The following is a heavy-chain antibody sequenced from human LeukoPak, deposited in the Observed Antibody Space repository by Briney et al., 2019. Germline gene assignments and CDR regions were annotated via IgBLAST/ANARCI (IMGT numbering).Heavy chain of an antibody. CDR3: AREAGGVDFDY. J-gene: IGHJ4*02. Sequence: GGSLRLSCAASGFTFSSYWMHWVRQAPGKGLVWVSRINSDGSSTSYADSVKGRFTISRDNAKNTLYLQMNSLRAEDTAVYYCAREAGGVDFDYWGQGTLVTVSS. V-gene: IGHV3-74*01. CDR2: INSDGSST. D-gene: IGHD6-19*01. CDR1: GFTFSSYW.